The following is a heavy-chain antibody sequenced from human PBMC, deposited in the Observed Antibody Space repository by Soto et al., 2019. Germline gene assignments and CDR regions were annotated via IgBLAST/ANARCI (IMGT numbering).Heavy chain of an antibody. CDR3: ALRSMAVVPEY. CDR1: GASISSYY. V-gene: IGHV4-59*01. D-gene: IGHD3-22*01. J-gene: IGHJ4*02. CDR2: VYYGRSA. Sequence: PSETLSLTCTVSGASISSYYWSWIRQPPGKGLEWIGYVYYGRSANYNPSLKSRVTLSVDTSTNQCSLTLSSMTAADTAVYYCALRSMAVVPEYWGQGTLVTVSS.